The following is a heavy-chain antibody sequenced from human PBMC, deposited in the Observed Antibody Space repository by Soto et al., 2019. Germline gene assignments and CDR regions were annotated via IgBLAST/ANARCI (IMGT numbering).Heavy chain of an antibody. J-gene: IGHJ3*02. V-gene: IGHV1-2*02. D-gene: IGHD6-19*01. CDR1: GYTFTGYY. CDR3: ARDGHSSGWPQGERAFDI. CDR2: INPNSGGT. Sequence: RASVKVSCKASGYTFTGYYMHWVRQAPGQGLEWMGWINPNSGGTNYAQKFQGRVTMTRDTSISTAYMELSRLRSDDTAVYYCARDGHSSGWPQGERAFDIWGQGTMVTVSS.